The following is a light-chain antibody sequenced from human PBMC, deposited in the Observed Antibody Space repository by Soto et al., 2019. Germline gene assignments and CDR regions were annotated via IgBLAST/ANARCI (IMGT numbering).Light chain of an antibody. CDR1: QSVSSY. J-gene: IGKJ3*01. Sequence: EIVLTQSPATLSLSPGERATLSCRASQSVSSYLAWYQQKPGQDPRLLIYDTSNRATGIPARFSGSGSGTDFTLTISSLEPEDFAIYYCQQRNNWPIFTFGPGTKVDMK. CDR2: DTS. V-gene: IGKV3-11*01. CDR3: QQRNNWPIFT.